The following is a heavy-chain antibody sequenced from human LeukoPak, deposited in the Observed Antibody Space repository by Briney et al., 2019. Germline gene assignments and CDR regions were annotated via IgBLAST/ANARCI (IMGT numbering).Heavy chain of an antibody. CDR3: AREQWLVSYYYGMDV. CDR2: ISYDGSNK. CDR1: GFTSSSYA. V-gene: IGHV3-30-3*01. D-gene: IGHD6-19*01. Sequence: GGSLRLSCAASGFTSSSYAMHWVRQAPGKGLEWVAVISYDGSNKYYADSVKGRFTISRDNSKNTLYLQMSSLRPEDTAVYYCAREQWLVSYYYGMDVWGQGTTVTVSS. J-gene: IGHJ6*02.